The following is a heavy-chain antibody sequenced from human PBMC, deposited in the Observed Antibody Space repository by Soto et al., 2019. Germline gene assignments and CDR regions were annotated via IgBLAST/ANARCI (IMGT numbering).Heavy chain of an antibody. V-gene: IGHV1-69*13. D-gene: IGHD3-10*01. CDR2: IIPIFGTA. J-gene: IGHJ6*02. Sequence: SVKVSCKASGGTFSSYAISWVRQAPGQGLEWMGGIIPIFGTANYAQKFQGRVTITADESTSTAYMELNSLRSEDTAVYYCARGNRGATPLAYYGMDVWGQGTTVTVSS. CDR3: ARGNRGATPLAYYGMDV. CDR1: GGTFSSYA.